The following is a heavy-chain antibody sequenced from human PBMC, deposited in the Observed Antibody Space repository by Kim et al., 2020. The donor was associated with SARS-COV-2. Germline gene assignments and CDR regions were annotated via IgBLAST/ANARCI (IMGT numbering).Heavy chain of an antibody. V-gene: IGHV3-13*01. CDR2: IGTAGDT. D-gene: IGHD3-22*01. J-gene: IGHJ6*02. CDR1: GFTFSSYD. Sequence: GGSLRLSCAASGFTFSSYDMHWVRQATGKGLEWVSAIGTAGDTYYPGSVKGRFTISRENAKNSLYLQMNSLRAGDTAVYYCARMYTYYYDSSGYYGGMDVWGQGTTVTVSS. CDR3: ARMYTYYYDSSGYYGGMDV.